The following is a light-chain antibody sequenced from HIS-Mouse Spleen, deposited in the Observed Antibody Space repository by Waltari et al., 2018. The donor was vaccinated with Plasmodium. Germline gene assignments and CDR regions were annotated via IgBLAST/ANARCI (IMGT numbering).Light chain of an antibody. J-gene: IGLJ3*02. V-gene: IGLV3-10*01. CDR2: EDR. CDR1: ALPKKY. Sequence: SYELTQPPSVSVSPGQTARITCSGDALPKKYAYWYQPKSGQVPVLVIYEDRKRPSGLPERFSGSSSGTMATLTISGAQVEDEADYYCYSTDSSGNHRVFGGGTKLTVL. CDR3: YSTDSSGNHRV.